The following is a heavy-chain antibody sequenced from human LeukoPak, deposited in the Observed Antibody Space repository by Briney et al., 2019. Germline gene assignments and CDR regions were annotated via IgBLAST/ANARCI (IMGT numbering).Heavy chain of an antibody. Sequence: SETLSLTCAVYGGSFSGYYWSWIRQPPGKGLEWIGEINHSGSTNYNPSLKSRVTISVDTSKNQFSLKLSSVTAEDTAVYYCASRLGERYYYYYYMDVWGKGTTVTVSS. CDR2: INHSGST. V-gene: IGHV4-34*01. CDR3: ASRLGERYYYYYYMDV. J-gene: IGHJ6*03. D-gene: IGHD2-21*01. CDR1: GGSFSGYY.